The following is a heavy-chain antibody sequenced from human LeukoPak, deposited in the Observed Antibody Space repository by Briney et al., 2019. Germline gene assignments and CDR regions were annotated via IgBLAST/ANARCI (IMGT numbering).Heavy chain of an antibody. D-gene: IGHD2-2*01. J-gene: IGHJ3*02. CDR2: IGTAGDT. V-gene: IGHV3-13*01. CDR3: ARGGDIVVVPADDAFDI. Sequence: GSLRLSCAASGFTFSNYDMHWVRQATGKGLEWVSAIGTAGDTYYPGSVKGRFTISRENAKNSLYLQMNSLRAEDTAVYYCARGGDIVVVPADDAFDIWGQGTMVTVSS. CDR1: GFTFSNYD.